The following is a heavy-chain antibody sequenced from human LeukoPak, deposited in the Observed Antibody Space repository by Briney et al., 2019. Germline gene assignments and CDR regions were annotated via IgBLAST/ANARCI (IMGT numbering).Heavy chain of an antibody. CDR3: AQQLGYCSRGTCYFTY. D-gene: IGHD2-15*01. CDR1: GFTVSSNY. V-gene: IGHV3-23*01. CDR2: ISDGGGST. Sequence: PGGSLRLSCAASGFTVSSNYMSWVRQAPGKGLEWVSAISDGGGSTYYADSVKGRFTISRDNSKNTLYLQMNSLRAEDTAVYYCAQQLGYCSRGTCYFTYWGQGTLVTVSS. J-gene: IGHJ4*02.